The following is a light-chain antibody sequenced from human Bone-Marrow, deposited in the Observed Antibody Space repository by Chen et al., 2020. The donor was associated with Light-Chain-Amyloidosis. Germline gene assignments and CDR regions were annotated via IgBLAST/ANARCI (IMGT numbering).Light chain of an antibody. J-gene: IGLJ2*01. CDR1: SSNIGSNT. V-gene: IGLV1-44*01. CDR2: SNN. CDR3: AAWDDSLNGLV. Sequence: QSVLTQPPSASGTPGQRVTISCSGSSSNIGSNTVNWYQQLPGTAPKILIYSNNQRPSGVPDRFSVSKSGTSASLAISGLQSEDEADYYCAAWDDSLNGLVFGGGTKLTVL.